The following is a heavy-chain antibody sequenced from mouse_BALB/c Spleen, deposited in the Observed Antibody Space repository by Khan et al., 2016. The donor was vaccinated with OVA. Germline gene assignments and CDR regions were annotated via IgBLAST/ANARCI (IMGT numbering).Heavy chain of an antibody. CDR1: GFTFSSFG. CDR2: ISSGSSTI. J-gene: IGHJ1*01. D-gene: IGHD2-1*01. CDR3: ARSGCNLYWYFDV. V-gene: IGHV5-17*02. Sequence: EVELVESGGGLVQPGGSRKLSCAASGFTFSSFGMHWVRQAPEKGLEWVAYISSGSSTIYYADTVKGRFTISRDIPKNTLFLQMTTLRSEDTAMYYCARSGCNLYWYFDVWGAGTTVSVSS.